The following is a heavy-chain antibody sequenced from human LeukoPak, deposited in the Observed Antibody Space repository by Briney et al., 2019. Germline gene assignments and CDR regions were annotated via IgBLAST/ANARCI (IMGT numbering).Heavy chain of an antibody. CDR3: AKGQVYAVPTMIAKKGPFDY. V-gene: IGHV3-23*01. Sequence: QAGGSLRLSCAASGFTFSSYAMGWVRQAPGKGLEWVSAISGSGGSTYYADSVKGRFTISRDNSKNTLYLQMDSLRAEDTAVYYCAKGQVYAVPTMIAKKGPFDYWGQGTLVTVSS. J-gene: IGHJ4*02. CDR1: GFTFSSYA. D-gene: IGHD3-22*01. CDR2: ISGSGGST.